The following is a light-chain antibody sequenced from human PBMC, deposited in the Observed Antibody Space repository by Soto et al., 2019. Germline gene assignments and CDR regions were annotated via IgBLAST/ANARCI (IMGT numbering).Light chain of an antibody. CDR1: LGIRSW. CDR3: IHYYTYPLT. Sequence: DIQMTQSPSSVSASVGDRVTITCRASLGIRSWLAWYHQKPGTAPKFLIYAASTSPGGVPSRFSGSGSGTEFTLSIASLQPDDCATYYCIHYYTYPLTFDQRTKVDIQ. V-gene: IGKV1D-16*01. CDR2: AAS. J-gene: IGKJ1*01.